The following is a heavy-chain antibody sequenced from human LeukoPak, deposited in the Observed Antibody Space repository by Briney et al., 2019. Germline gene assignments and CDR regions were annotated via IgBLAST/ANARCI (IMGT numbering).Heavy chain of an antibody. CDR1: GFTFSSYS. J-gene: IGHJ5*02. V-gene: IGHV3-21*01. Sequence: PGESLRLSCAASGFTFSSYSMNWVRQAPGKGLEWVSSISSSSSYIYYADSVKGRFTISRDNAKNSLYLQMTSLRAEDTAVYYCARGRSAVAGPFDPWGQGTLVTVSS. D-gene: IGHD6-19*01. CDR3: ARGRSAVAGPFDP. CDR2: ISSSSSYI.